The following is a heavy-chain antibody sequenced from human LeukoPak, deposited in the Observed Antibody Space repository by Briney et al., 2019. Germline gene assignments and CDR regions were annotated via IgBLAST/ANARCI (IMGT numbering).Heavy chain of an antibody. V-gene: IGHV1-18*01. CDR3: ARAVYYYDSSGYRESSFDI. CDR1: GYTFTSYG. D-gene: IGHD3-22*01. Sequence: GASVKVSCKASGYTFTSYGISWVRQAPGQGLEWMGWISAYNGNTNYAQKLQGRVTMTTDTSTTTVYMELSSLRSEDTAVYYCARAVYYYDSSGYRESSFDIWGQGTVVTVSP. J-gene: IGHJ3*02. CDR2: ISAYNGNT.